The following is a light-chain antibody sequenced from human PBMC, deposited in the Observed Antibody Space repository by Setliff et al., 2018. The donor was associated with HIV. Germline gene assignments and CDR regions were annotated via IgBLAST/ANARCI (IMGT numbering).Light chain of an antibody. CDR2: DVN. J-gene: IGLJ2*01. V-gene: IGLV2-14*03. Sequence: QSALAQPASVSGSPGQSITISCTGTSRDVGGSNHVSWYQQHPGKAPKLMIYDVNNRPSGVSNRFSGSKSGNTASLTISGLRTEDEAHYYCSSYTIYTPLTFGGGTK. CDR1: SRDVGGSNH. CDR3: SSYTIYTPLT.